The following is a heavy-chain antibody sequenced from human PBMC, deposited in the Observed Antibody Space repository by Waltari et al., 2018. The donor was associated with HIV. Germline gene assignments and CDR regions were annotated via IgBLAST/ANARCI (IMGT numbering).Heavy chain of an antibody. Sequence: EVQLLESGGGLVRPGGSLRLSCAASGFTFTTYSITWVRPAPGKGLEWGSASSGGGDSTYYADSVKGRFTISRDNSKNTLYLQMNSLRAEDTAVYFCAKLASGWYGYWGQGTLVTVSS. J-gene: IGHJ4*02. CDR1: GFTFTTYS. CDR3: AKLASGWYGY. D-gene: IGHD6-19*01. CDR2: SSGGGDST. V-gene: IGHV3-23*01.